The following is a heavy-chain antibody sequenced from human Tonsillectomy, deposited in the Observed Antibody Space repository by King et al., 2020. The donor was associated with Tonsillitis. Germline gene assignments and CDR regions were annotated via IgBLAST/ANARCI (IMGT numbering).Heavy chain of an antibody. J-gene: IGHJ5*02. Sequence: QLVQSGAEVKKPGASVKVSCKASGYSFTDYYMHWVRQAPGQGLEWMGWINPYSDTTNYAQNFQGRVTMTRDTSITTVYMELSRLRSDDTAVYYCARNAATVVNLNWFAPWGQGTLVTVSS. D-gene: IGHD4-23*01. CDR3: ARNAATVVNLNWFAP. CDR2: INPYSDTT. V-gene: IGHV1-2*02. CDR1: GYSFTDYY.